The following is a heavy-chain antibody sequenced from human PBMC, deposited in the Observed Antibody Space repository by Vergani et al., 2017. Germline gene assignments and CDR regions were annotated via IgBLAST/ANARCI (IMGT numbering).Heavy chain of an antibody. J-gene: IGHJ4*02. D-gene: IGHD3-22*01. V-gene: IGHV5-51*01. CDR1: GYSFTNYW. Sequence: EVQLVQSGAEVKKPGESLKISCQISGYSFTNYWIGWVRQMPGKGLEWMGIIHPADSDTRYSPVFQGKVTISVDKSISTAYLQRSSLRASDSAMYYCARLYGRDSSGSKYFDYWGQGTLVTVTS. CDR3: ARLYGRDSSGSKYFDY. CDR2: IHPADSDT.